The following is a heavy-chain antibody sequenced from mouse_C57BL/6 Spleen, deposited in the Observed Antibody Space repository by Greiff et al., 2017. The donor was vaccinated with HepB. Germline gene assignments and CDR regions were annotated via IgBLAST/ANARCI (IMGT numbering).Heavy chain of an antibody. D-gene: IGHD1-1*01. CDR2: INPGSGGT. Sequence: VQLQQSGAELVRPGTSVKVSCKASGYAFTNYLIEWVKQRPGQGLEWIGVINPGSGGTNYNEKFKGKATLTADNSSSTAYMQLSSLTSEDSAVYFCATLYYGSSYAMDYWGQGTSVTVSS. CDR1: GYAFTNYL. J-gene: IGHJ4*01. CDR3: ATLYYGSSYAMDY. V-gene: IGHV1-54*01.